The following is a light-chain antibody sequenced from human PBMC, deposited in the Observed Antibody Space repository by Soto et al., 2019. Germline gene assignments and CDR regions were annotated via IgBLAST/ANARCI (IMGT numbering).Light chain of an antibody. CDR2: GAS. Sequence: ETVMTQSPGTLPVSPGESATLSCGTSQSVSSNLAWYQQKPGQAPRLLIYGASTRATGIPARFSGSGSGTEFTLTVSYLRPEDSAVDFCQQYHDWVTFGGGTRVEI. CDR1: QSVSSN. J-gene: IGKJ4*01. CDR3: QQYHDWVT. V-gene: IGKV3D-15*01.